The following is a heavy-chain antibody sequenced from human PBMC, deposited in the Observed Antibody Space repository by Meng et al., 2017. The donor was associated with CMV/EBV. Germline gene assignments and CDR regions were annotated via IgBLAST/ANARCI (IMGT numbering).Heavy chain of an antibody. D-gene: IGHD3-3*01. CDR2: ISNDGNNK. Sequence: GESLKISCAASGFTFSSYGMHWVRQSPGKGLEWVAVISNDGNNKYYADSVKGRFTISRDNSKNTLYLQMNSLRAEDTAVYCCARAPRTGLEWLLLSSRWFDPWGQGTLVTVSS. CDR3: ARAPRTGLEWLLLSSRWFDP. V-gene: IGHV3-30*03. J-gene: IGHJ5*02. CDR1: GFTFSSYG.